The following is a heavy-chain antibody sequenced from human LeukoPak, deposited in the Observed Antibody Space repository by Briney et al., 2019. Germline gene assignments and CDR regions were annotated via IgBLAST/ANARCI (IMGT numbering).Heavy chain of an antibody. J-gene: IGHJ6*03. CDR3: ARYGIVVVPADRYRYYYYYMDV. D-gene: IGHD2-2*01. CDR1: GFTFSSYS. V-gene: IGHV3-21*01. CDR2: ISSSSSYI. Sequence: GGSLRLSCAASGFTFSSYSMNWVRQAPGKGLEWVSSISSSSSYIYYADSVKGRFTISRDNAKNSLYLQMNSLRAEDTAVYYCARYGIVVVPADRYRYYYYYMDVRVKGTTVTVSS.